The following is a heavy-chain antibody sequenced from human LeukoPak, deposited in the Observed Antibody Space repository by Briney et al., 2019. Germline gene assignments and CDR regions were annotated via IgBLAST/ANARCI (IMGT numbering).Heavy chain of an antibody. J-gene: IGHJ4*02. D-gene: IGHD2-15*01. Sequence: GASVKVSCKASGGTFSSYAISWVRQAPGQGLEWMGGIIPIFGTANYAQKFQGRVTITADESTSTAYMELSSLRSEDTAVYYCAREIDASGDLRRDYWGQGTLVTVSS. CDR1: GGTFSSYA. V-gene: IGHV1-69*13. CDR2: IIPIFGTA. CDR3: AREIDASGDLRRDY.